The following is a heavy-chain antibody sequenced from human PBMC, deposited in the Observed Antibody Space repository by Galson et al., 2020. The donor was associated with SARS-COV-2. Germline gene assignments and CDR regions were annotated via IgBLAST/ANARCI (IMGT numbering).Heavy chain of an antibody. CDR3: ASMVTTAPAY. V-gene: IGHV4-39*07. Sequence: SETLSLTCTVSGGSISSSSYYWGWIRQPPGKGLEWIGSIYYSGSTYYNPSLKSRATISVDTSKNQFSLKLSSVTAADTAVYYCASMVTTAPAYCGQGTLVTVSA. D-gene: IGHD2-21*02. CDR1: GGSISSSSYY. CDR2: IYYSGST. J-gene: IGHJ4*02.